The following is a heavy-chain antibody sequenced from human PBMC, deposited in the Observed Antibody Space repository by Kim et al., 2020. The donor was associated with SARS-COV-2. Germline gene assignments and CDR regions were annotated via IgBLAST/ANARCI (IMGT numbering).Heavy chain of an antibody. J-gene: IGHJ5*02. D-gene: IGHD3-16*01. Sequence: YYADSGKGRFTISRDNAKSSLYLQMNSLRAEDTAVYYCAIGFRLGFMVSWGQGTLVTVSS. V-gene: IGHV3-21*04. CDR3: AIGFRLGFMVS.